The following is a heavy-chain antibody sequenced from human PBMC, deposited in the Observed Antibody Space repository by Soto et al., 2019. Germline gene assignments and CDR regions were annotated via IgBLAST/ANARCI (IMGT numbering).Heavy chain of an antibody. CDR2: IDNAGTDS. D-gene: IGHD3-10*01. CDR3: ARGWFGPDV. V-gene: IGHV3-74*01. Sequence: EVQLVESGGGLVQPGGSLRLSCAASGFTLSGRSMHWVRQAPGKGLVWVSGIDNAGTDSTYADSVKGRFTSSRDNAKTMLYLQMNRLRVEDTAVYYCARGWFGPDVWGKGTTVNVSS. CDR1: GFTLSGRS. J-gene: IGHJ6*04.